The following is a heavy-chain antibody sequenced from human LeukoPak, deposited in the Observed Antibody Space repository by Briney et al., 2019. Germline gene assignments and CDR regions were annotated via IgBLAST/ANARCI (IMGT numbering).Heavy chain of an antibody. CDR1: GFTFSSYG. V-gene: IGHV3-30*18. D-gene: IGHD4-17*01. CDR3: AKDRYGDSIGY. CDR2: ISYDGSNK. J-gene: IGHJ4*02. Sequence: PGRSLRLSCAASGFTFSSYGMHWVRQAPGKGLEWVAVISYDGSNKYYADSVKGRFTISRDNSKNTLYLQMNSLRAEDTAVYYCAKDRYGDSIGYWGQGTLVTVSS.